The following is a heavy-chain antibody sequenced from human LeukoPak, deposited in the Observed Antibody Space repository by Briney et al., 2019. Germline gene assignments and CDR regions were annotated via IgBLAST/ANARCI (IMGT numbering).Heavy chain of an antibody. J-gene: IGHJ4*02. CDR3: ARGHSSSLDY. D-gene: IGHD6-13*01. CDR1: GFTFSSYA. V-gene: IGHV3-30-3*01. CDR2: ISYDGSNK. Sequence: GGSLRLSRAASGFTFSSYAMHWVRQAPGKGLEWVAVISYDGSNKYYADSVKGRFTISRDNSKNTLYLQMNSLRAEDTAVYYCARGHSSSLDYWGQGTLVTVSS.